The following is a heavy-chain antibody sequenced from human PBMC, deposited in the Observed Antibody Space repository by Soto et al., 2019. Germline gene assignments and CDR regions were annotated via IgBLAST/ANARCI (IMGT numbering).Heavy chain of an antibody. J-gene: IGHJ6*02. V-gene: IGHV4-34*01. CDR3: ARGTSLFWSGYYYGMDV. CDR1: GGSLSGYY. CDR2: INHSGST. Sequence: PSETLSLTCAVYGGSLSGYYWSWIRQPPGKGLEWIGEINHSGSTNYNPSLKSRVTISVDTSKNQFSLKLSSVTAADTAVYYCARGTSLFWSGYYYGMDVWGQGTTVTVSS. D-gene: IGHD3-3*01.